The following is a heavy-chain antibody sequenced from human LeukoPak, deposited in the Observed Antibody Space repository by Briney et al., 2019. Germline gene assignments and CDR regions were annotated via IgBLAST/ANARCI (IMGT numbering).Heavy chain of an antibody. CDR2: IHYSGST. CDR1: GGSISSYY. D-gene: IGHD2-15*01. Sequence: SETLSLTYTVSGGSISSYYWSWIRQPPGKGLEWIGYIHYSGSTNYNPYLKSRVTISVGSSKSQFSLKLSSVTAADTAVYYCARGRARGGSWQYYFDYWGQGTLVTVSS. J-gene: IGHJ4*02. CDR3: ARGRARGGSWQYYFDY. V-gene: IGHV4-59*01.